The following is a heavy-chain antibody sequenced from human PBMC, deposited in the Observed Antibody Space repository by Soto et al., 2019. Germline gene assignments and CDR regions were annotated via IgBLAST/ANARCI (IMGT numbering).Heavy chain of an antibody. CDR2: INPNSGGT. Sequence: QVQLVQSGAEVKKPEASVKVSCKASGYTFAGYYMHWVRQAPGLGLEWMGWINPNSGGTNYAQKFQGRVTMTRDTSISTAYMELSRLRSDVTAVYYCARDYRMSMVRGVDHYNWFDPWGQGTLVTVSS. D-gene: IGHD3-10*01. J-gene: IGHJ5*02. V-gene: IGHV1-2*02. CDR1: GYTFAGYY. CDR3: ARDYRMSMVRGVDHYNWFDP.